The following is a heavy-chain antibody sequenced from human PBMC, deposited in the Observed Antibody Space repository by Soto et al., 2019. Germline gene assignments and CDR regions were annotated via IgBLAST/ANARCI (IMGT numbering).Heavy chain of an antibody. J-gene: IGHJ6*02. V-gene: IGHV4-4*07. Sequence: SETLSLTCTVSGDSLGNYYWFWIRQPVGKGLEWIGRVSSSGNTNANPTLNSRATMSIDTYKNQFSLRLRSVTAADTAVYYCARADYEILTGSYAMDVWGQGNTVTVSS. CDR3: ARADYEILTGSYAMDV. D-gene: IGHD3-9*01. CDR1: GDSLGNYY. CDR2: VSSSGNT.